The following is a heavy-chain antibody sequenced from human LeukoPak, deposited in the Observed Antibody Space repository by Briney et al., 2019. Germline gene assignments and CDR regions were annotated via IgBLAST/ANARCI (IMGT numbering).Heavy chain of an antibody. CDR3: ARIGDIVVVAATPSHMDV. J-gene: IGHJ6*03. D-gene: IGHD2-15*01. CDR1: GYTFTGYY. Sequence: GASVKVSCKASGYTFTGYYMHWVRQAPGQGLEWMGRINPNSGGTNYAQKFQGRVTMTRDTSISTAYMELSRLRSDDTAVYYCARIGDIVVVAATPSHMDVWGKGTTVTVSS. CDR2: INPNSGGT. V-gene: IGHV1-2*06.